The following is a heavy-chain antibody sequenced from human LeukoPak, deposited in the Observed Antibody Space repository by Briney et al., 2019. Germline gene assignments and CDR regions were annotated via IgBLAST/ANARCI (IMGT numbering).Heavy chain of an antibody. CDR3: ARARPYDSSFDY. J-gene: IGHJ4*02. Sequence: SETLSLTCTVSGGSISSGDYYWSWIRQPPGKVLEWIGYIYYSGSTSYYPSLKSRVTISVDTSKNQFSLKLSSVTAADTAVYYCARARPYDSSFDYWGQGTLVTVSS. CDR1: GGSISSGDYY. CDR2: IYYSGST. V-gene: IGHV4-30-4*08. D-gene: IGHD3-22*01.